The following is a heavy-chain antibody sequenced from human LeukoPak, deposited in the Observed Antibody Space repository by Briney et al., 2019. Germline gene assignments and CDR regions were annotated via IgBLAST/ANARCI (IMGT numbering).Heavy chain of an antibody. V-gene: IGHV4-38-2*01. Sequence: PSETLPLTCAVSAYSISSVYYWGWIRQPPGKGLEWIGNIYHSGSTYYSPSLKSRVTISLDTSKNQFSLKLNSVTAADTAVYYCAADSSGYYVFDYWGQGTLVTVSS. CDR1: AYSISSVYY. D-gene: IGHD3-22*01. CDR2: IYHSGST. CDR3: AADSSGYYVFDY. J-gene: IGHJ4*02.